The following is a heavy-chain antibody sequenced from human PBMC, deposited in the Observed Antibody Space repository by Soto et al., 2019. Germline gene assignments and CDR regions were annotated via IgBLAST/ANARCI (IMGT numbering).Heavy chain of an antibody. J-gene: IGHJ4*02. CDR1: GGSISSSSYY. CDR3: ARNRDSVVIDY. CDR2: IYYSGST. V-gene: IGHV4-39*01. D-gene: IGHD2-15*01. Sequence: SETLSLTCTVSGGSISSSSYYWGWIRQPPGKGLEWIGSIYYSGSTYYNPSLKSRVTISVDTSKNQFSLKLSSVTAADTAVYYCARNRDSVVIDYWGQGTLVTVSS.